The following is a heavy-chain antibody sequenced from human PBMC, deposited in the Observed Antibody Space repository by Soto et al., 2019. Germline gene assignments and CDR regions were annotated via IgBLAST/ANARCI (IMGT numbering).Heavy chain of an antibody. J-gene: IGHJ3*02. CDR2: ISSNGGST. Sequence: GWSLRLSCSASGFTFSSYAMHWVRQAPGKGLEYVSAISSNGGSTYYADSVKGRFTISRDNSKNTLYLQMSSLRAEDTAVYYCVNVEGSGWSPIGHDAFDIWRQGTMVTV. V-gene: IGHV3-64D*06. CDR3: VNVEGSGWSPIGHDAFDI. D-gene: IGHD6-19*01. CDR1: GFTFSSYA.